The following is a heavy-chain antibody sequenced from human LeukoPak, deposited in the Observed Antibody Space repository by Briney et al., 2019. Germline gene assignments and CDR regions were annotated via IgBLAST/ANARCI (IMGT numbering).Heavy chain of an antibody. CDR2: ISAYNGNT. CDR1: GYTFTSYY. J-gene: IGHJ4*02. V-gene: IGHV1-18*04. CDR3: ARVLDYGDYGDY. D-gene: IGHD4-17*01. Sequence: GASVKVSCKASGYTFTSYYMHWVRQAPGQGLEWMGWISAYNGNTNYAQKLQGRVTMTTDTSTSTAYMELRSLRSDDTAVYYCARVLDYGDYGDYWGQGTLVTVSS.